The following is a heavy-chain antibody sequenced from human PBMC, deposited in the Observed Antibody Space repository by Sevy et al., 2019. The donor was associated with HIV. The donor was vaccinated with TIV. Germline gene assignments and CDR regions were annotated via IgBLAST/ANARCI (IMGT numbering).Heavy chain of an antibody. CDR3: ARVRQQLVGSLDY. Sequence: SETLSLTCTVSGGSMSSYYWSWIRQPPGKELEWIGYMYYIGSTNYNPSLKSRVTISVDTSKNQFSLKLSSVTAADTAVYYCARVRQQLVGSLDYWGQGTLVTVSS. V-gene: IGHV4-59*01. CDR2: MYYIGST. D-gene: IGHD6-13*01. CDR1: GGSMSSYY. J-gene: IGHJ4*02.